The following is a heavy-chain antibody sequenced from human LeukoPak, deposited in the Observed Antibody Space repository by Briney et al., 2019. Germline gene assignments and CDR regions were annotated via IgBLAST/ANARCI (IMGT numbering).Heavy chain of an antibody. V-gene: IGHV4-59*01. CDR2: IYYSGST. Sequence: KASETLSLTCTVSGGSISNYYWTWIRQPPGKGLEWIGYIYYSGSTNYNPSLKSRATISVDTSKNQFSLKLSSVTAADTAVYYCARSGSIYQGLNWFDPWGQGTLVTVSS. D-gene: IGHD3-16*02. CDR3: ARSGSIYQGLNWFDP. CDR1: GGSISNYY. J-gene: IGHJ5*02.